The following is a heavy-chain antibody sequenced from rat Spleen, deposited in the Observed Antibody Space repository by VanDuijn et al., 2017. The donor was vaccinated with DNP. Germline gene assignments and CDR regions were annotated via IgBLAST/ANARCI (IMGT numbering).Heavy chain of an antibody. Sequence: EVQLVETGGGLVQPGRSLKLSCAASGFTFSDYNLAWVRQTPKEGLDWVATIIYNGERAFYRDSVKGRFTISRDHAKSTLYLQMDSLRSEDTATYFCARHGRVTTVATYWYFDFWGPGTMVTVSS. V-gene: IGHV5-7*01. CDR2: IIYNGERA. D-gene: IGHD1-3*01. CDR3: ARHGRVTTVATYWYFDF. J-gene: IGHJ1*01. CDR1: GFTFSDYN.